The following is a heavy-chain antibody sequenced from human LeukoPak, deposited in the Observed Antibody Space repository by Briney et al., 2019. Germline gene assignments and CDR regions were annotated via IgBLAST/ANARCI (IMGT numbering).Heavy chain of an antibody. Sequence: SETLSLTCTVSGGSISSYYWSWIRQPPGKGLEWIGYIYYSGSTNYNPSLKSRVTISVDTSKNQFSLKLSSVTAADTAVYYCARGGVFDKYLFDYWGQRTLVTVSS. CDR1: GGSISSYY. CDR2: IYYSGST. CDR3: ARGGVFDKYLFDY. V-gene: IGHV4-59*01. D-gene: IGHD3-10*01. J-gene: IGHJ4*02.